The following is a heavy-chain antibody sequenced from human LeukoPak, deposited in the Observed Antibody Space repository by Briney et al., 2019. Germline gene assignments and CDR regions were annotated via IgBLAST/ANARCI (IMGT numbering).Heavy chain of an antibody. Sequence: GGSLRLSCAASGFTVSRNSMSWVRQAPGKGLEWVSVIYSGGTIYYPDSVKGRFTISRDNSKNTLYLQMNSLRAEDTAVYYCARGRGDPHEYDYWGQGALVTVS. J-gene: IGHJ4*02. D-gene: IGHD3-10*01. V-gene: IGHV3-66*01. CDR2: IYSGGTI. CDR3: ARGRGDPHEYDY. CDR1: GFTVSRNS.